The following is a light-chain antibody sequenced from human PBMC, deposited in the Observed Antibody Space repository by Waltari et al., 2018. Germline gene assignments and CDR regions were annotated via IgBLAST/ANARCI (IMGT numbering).Light chain of an antibody. J-gene: IGKJ2*02. CDR1: QNINTY. V-gene: IGKV1-39*01. CDR2: AAS. Sequence: DIIMTQSPSSLSASVGDRVRITCRSSQNINTYLNWYQQKSGKAPKVVIFAASTFQRGVPARFRGSGSGTDFTLTINNLQPEDFATYFCQQSYSNRRTFGQGTKLEIK. CDR3: QQSYSNRRT.